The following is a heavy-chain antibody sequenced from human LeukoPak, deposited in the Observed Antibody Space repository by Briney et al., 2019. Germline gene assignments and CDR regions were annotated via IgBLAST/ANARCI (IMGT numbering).Heavy chain of an antibody. Sequence: PSETLSLTCTVSGGSISSGSYYWSWIRQPAGKGLEWIGHIYTSGSTNYNPSLKSRVTISVDTSKNQFSLKLSSVTAADTALYHCARVLIGFFDYWGQGTLVTVPS. J-gene: IGHJ4*02. CDR1: GGSISSGSYY. CDR3: ARVLIGFFDY. D-gene: IGHD2-8*01. V-gene: IGHV4-61*09. CDR2: IYTSGST.